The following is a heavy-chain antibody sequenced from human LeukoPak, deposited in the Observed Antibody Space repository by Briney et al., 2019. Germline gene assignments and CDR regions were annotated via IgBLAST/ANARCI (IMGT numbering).Heavy chain of an antibody. V-gene: IGHV1-69*02. CDR1: GGTFSSYT. Sequence: GASVKVSCKASGGTFSSYTISWVRQAPGQGLEWMGRIIPILGIANYAQKFQGRVTITADKPTSTAYMELSSLRSEDTAVYYCARSVLDIVVVPAAIGLDYWGQGTLVTVSS. CDR3: ARSVLDIVVVPAAIGLDY. D-gene: IGHD2-2*02. J-gene: IGHJ4*02. CDR2: IIPILGIA.